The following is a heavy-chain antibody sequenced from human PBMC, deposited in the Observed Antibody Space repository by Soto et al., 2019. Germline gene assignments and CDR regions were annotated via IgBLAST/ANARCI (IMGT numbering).Heavy chain of an antibody. CDR3: ARDVSSPRCMDV. V-gene: IGHV4-31*03. J-gene: IGHJ6*02. CDR1: GGSISSRGYF. CDR2: ILYSGGA. Sequence: KTAEPLTLTCTVPGGSISSRGYFWRWIRQPTGKGLEWLGYILYSGGAYYNPSLKSRVTIPVDTSRNQFCLTLSPVTAADTAVDDCARDVSSPRCMDVWGQGTTVTVSS.